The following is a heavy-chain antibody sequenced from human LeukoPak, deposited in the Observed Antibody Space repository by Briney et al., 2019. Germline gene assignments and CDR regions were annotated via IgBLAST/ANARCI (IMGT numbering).Heavy chain of an antibody. CDR2: INPNRGGT. CDR3: ARRRYYYDSSGYIY. Sequence: ASVKVSCKASGYTFTGYYMHWVRQAPGQGLDGMGWINPNRGGTNYAQKFQGRVTMTKDTCISTAYMELSRLRSDDTAVYYCARRRYYYDSSGYIYWGQGTLVTVSS. V-gene: IGHV1-2*02. J-gene: IGHJ4*02. CDR1: GYTFTGYY. D-gene: IGHD3-22*01.